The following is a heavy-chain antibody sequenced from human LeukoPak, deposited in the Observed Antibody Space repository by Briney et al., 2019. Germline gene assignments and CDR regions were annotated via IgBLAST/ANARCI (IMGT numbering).Heavy chain of an antibody. Sequence: KPGGSLRLSCAASGFTFSSYSMNWVRQAPGKGLEWVSSISSSSSYVYYADSVKGRFTISRDNAKNSLYLQMNSLRAEDTAVYYRARVAGTEVDYWGQGTLVTVSS. CDR2: ISSSSSYV. D-gene: IGHD6-19*01. J-gene: IGHJ4*02. CDR1: GFTFSSYS. CDR3: ARVAGTEVDY. V-gene: IGHV3-21*01.